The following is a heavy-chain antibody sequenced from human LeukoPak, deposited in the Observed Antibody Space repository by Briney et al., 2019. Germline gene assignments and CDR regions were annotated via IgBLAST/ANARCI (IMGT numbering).Heavy chain of an antibody. Sequence: PSETLSLTCTVSGGSISSYYWSWIRQPPGKGLEWIGYIYYSGSTNYNPSLKSRVTISVDTSKNQFSLKLSSVTAADTAVYYCARNLNSPRSWFDPWGQGTLVTVSS. J-gene: IGHJ5*02. V-gene: IGHV4-59*01. CDR3: ARNLNSPRSWFDP. CDR2: IYYSGST. D-gene: IGHD1-1*01. CDR1: GGSISSYY.